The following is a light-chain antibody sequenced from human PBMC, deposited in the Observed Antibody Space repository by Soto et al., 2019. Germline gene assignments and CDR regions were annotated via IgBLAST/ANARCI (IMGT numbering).Light chain of an antibody. J-gene: IGLJ1*01. Sequence: QALVTQPPSASGTPGQRVTISCSGDSSSIERNTVSWYQQLPGMAPKLLIYLNSRRPSGVPDRFSGSKSGTSASLAISGLQSEDEAEYYCATWDDSLNLLYVFGTGTKLTVL. V-gene: IGLV1-44*01. CDR3: ATWDDSLNLLYV. CDR1: SSSIERNT. CDR2: LNS.